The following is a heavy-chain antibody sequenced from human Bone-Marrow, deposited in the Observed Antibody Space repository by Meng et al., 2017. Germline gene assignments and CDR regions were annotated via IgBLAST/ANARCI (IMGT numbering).Heavy chain of an antibody. CDR3: ARANVNYGVVDP. V-gene: IGHV4-31*01. CDR1: GGSISSGGYY. Sequence: QVPLAKSGPGLVKPSQTPSLACTVSGGSISSGGYYWSWIRPHPGQGLEWIGYIYSSGSTYYNPSLKSLVTISVDTSKNQFSLKLSSVTAADTAVYYCARANVNYGVVDPWGQGTLVTVSS. CDR2: IYSSGST. D-gene: IGHD3-10*01. J-gene: IGHJ5*02.